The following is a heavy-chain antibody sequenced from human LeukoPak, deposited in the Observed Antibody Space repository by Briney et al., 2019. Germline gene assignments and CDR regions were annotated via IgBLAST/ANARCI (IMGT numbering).Heavy chain of an antibody. Sequence: SVKVSCQASGGTFSSYAISWVRQAPGQGLEWMGGIIPIFGTANYAQKFQGRVTITADESTSTAYMELSSLRSEDTAVYYCASSLGYCSGGSCYSGDYWGQGTLVTVSS. CDR2: IIPIFGTA. CDR1: GGTFSSYA. J-gene: IGHJ4*02. D-gene: IGHD2-15*01. V-gene: IGHV1-69*13. CDR3: ASSLGYCSGGSCYSGDY.